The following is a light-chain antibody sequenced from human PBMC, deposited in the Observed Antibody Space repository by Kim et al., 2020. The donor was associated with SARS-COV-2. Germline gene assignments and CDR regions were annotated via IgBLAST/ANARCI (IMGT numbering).Light chain of an antibody. CDR1: QTIKTC. CDR2: GAS. Sequence: DIQMTQSQSSLSASVGDRVTITCWPSQTIKTCVNWYQQKPGKAPQLLIYGASNLQSGVPSRFSGGGSGTEFTLTISSLQPEDTATCTCQQTYSTFGQGTKLEL. CDR3: QQTYST. J-gene: IGKJ2*01. V-gene: IGKV1-39*01.